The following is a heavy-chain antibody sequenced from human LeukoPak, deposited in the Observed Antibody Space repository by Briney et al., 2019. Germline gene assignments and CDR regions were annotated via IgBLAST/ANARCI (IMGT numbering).Heavy chain of an antibody. J-gene: IGHJ4*02. Sequence: PSETLSLTCAVYGGSFSGYYWSWIRQPPGKGLEWIGEINHSGSTNYNPSLKSRVTISVDTSKNQFSLKLSSVTAADTAVYYCASGYYDSSGYYLALVYWGQGTLVTVSS. V-gene: IGHV4-34*01. D-gene: IGHD3-22*01. CDR1: GGSFSGYY. CDR2: INHSGST. CDR3: ASGYYDSSGYYLALVY.